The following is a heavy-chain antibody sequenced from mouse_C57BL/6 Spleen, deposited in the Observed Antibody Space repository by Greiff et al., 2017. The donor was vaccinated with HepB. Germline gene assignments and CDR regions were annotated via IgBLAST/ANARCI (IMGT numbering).Heavy chain of an antibody. Sequence: VQLQQSGGGLVKPGGSLKLSCAASGFTFSSYAMSWVRQTPEKRLEWVATISDGGSYTYYPDNVKGRFTISRDNAKNNLYLQMSHLKSDDTPMYYCARGSYYTNSAWFAYWGQATLVTVSA. CDR2: ISDGGSYT. CDR1: GFTFSSYA. V-gene: IGHV5-4*01. J-gene: IGHJ3*01. CDR3: ARGSYYTNSAWFAY. D-gene: IGHD2-5*01.